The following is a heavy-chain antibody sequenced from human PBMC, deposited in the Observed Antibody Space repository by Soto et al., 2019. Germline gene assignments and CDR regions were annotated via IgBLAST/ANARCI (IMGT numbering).Heavy chain of an antibody. J-gene: IGHJ6*02. CDR3: ARDKSSGWPRYYYYGMDV. V-gene: IGHV3-53*01. D-gene: IGHD6-19*01. CDR1: GFTVSSNY. Sequence: PVGSLRLSCAASGFTVSSNYMSWVRQAPGKGLEWVSVIYSGGSTYYADSVKGRFTISRDNSKNTLYLQMNSLRAEDTAVYYCARDKSSGWPRYYYYGMDVWGQGTTVTVSS. CDR2: IYSGGST.